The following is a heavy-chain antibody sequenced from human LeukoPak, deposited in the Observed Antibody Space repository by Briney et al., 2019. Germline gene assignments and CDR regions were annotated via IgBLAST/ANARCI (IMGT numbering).Heavy chain of an antibody. CDR3: ARGDIVVVPAAITPYYYYYYGMDV. D-gene: IGHD2-2*02. CDR2: MNPNSGNT. V-gene: IGHV1-8*02. J-gene: IGHJ6*02. Sequence: ASVKVSCKASGYTFTGYYMHWVRQAPGQGLEWMGWMNPNSGNTGYAQKFQGRVTMTRNTSISTAYMELSSLRSEDTAVYYCARGDIVVVPAAITPYYYYYYGMDVWGQGTTVTVSS. CDR1: GYTFTGYY.